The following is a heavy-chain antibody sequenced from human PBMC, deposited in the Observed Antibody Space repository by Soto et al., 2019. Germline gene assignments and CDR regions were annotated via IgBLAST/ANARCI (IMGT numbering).Heavy chain of an antibody. J-gene: IGHJ4*02. CDR3: AKMGIPDCDDGSGHAY. CDR1: GFTFSDYG. CDR2: VSYDGRNK. V-gene: IGHV3-30*18. D-gene: IGHD3-22*01. Sequence: QVQLVESGGGVVQPGRSLRLSCAASGFTFSDYGMHWVRQAPAKGLEWVAVVSYDGRNKYDADSVRGRFTISRDNTKKTRYLQMNSLRAEDTALYHCAKMGIPDCDDGSGHAYWGQGTLVSV.